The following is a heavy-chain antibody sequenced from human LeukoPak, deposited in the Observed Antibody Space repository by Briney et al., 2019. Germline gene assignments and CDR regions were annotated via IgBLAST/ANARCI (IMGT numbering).Heavy chain of an antibody. J-gene: IGHJ4*02. CDR2: IIPIFGTA. CDR3: ARQYDILTGHLDY. V-gene: IGHV1-69*05. Sequence: SVKVSCKASGGTFSSYAISWVREAPGQGLEWMGRIIPIFGTANYAQKFQGRVTITTDESTSTAYMELSSLRSEDTAVYYCARQYDILTGHLDYWGQGTLVTVSS. CDR1: GGTFSSYA. D-gene: IGHD3-9*01.